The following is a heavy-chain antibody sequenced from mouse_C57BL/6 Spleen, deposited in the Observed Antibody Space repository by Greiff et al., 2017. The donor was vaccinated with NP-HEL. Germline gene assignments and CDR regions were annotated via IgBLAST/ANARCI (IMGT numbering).Heavy chain of an antibody. CDR1: GYSFTGYY. CDR3: ARSTGFDY. Sequence: EVQLQQPGPELVKPGASVKISCKASGYSFTGYYMNWVKQSPEKSLEWIGEINPSTGGTTYNQKFKAKATLTVDKSSSTAYMQLKSLTSEDSAVYYCARSTGFDYWGQGTTLTVSS. D-gene: IGHD4-1*01. V-gene: IGHV1-42*01. CDR2: INPSTGGT. J-gene: IGHJ2*01.